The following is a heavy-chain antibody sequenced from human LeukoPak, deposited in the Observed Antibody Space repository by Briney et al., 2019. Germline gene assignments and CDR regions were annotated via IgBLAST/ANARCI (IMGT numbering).Heavy chain of an antibody. J-gene: IGHJ4*02. V-gene: IGHV3-7*01. CDR2: IKQDGSEK. D-gene: IGHD1-26*01. CDR1: GFTFSSYA. Sequence: GGSLRLSCAASGFTFSSYAMSWVRQAPGKGLEWVANIKQDGSEKYYVDSVKGRFTISRDNAKTSLYLQMNSLRAEDTAVYYCAKDTHHSGSYLDYWGQGTLVTVSS. CDR3: AKDTHHSGSYLDY.